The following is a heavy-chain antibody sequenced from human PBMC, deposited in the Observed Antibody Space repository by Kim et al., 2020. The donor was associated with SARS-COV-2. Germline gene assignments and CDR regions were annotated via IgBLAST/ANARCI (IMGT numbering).Heavy chain of an antibody. CDR2: IKQDGSEK. CDR3: ARGITMVRGVIGAVKDDYYYGMDV. D-gene: IGHD3-10*01. V-gene: IGHV3-7*01. Sequence: GGSLRLSCAASGFTFSSYWMSWVRQAPGKGLEWVANIKQDGSEKYYVDSVKGRFTISRDNAKNSLYLQMNSLRAEDTAVYYCARGITMVRGVIGAVKDDYYYGMDVWGQGTTVTVSS. CDR1: GFTFSSYW. J-gene: IGHJ6*02.